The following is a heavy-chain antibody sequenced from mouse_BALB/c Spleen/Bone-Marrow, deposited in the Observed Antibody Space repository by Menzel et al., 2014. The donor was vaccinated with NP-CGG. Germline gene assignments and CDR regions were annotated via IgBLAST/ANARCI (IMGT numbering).Heavy chain of an antibody. CDR1: GYTFTDYA. CDR2: ISNYYGDA. D-gene: IGHD2-14*01. Sequence: VKLMESGAELVRPGVSVKISCKGSGYTFTDYAMHWVKQSHAKSLEWIGLISNYYGDASYNQKFKGKATMTVDKSSSTAYMELARLTSEDSAIYYCARSGKVRNAMDSWGQGTSVTVS. V-gene: IGHV1S137*01. CDR3: ARSGKVRNAMDS. J-gene: IGHJ4*01.